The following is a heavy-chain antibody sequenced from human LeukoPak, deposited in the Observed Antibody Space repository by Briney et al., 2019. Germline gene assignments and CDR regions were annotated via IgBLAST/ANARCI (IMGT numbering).Heavy chain of an antibody. CDR3: ALSETGDGSGYDAFDI. V-gene: IGHV3-74*01. D-gene: IGHD3-22*01. J-gene: IGHJ3*02. Sequence: PGGSLRLSCVASGFTFSSHWMHWVRRAPGKGLVWVSRVSSDGSSTNYADSVKGRFTISRDNAKNTLYLQMTSLRAEDTAVYYCALSETGDGSGYDAFDIWGQGTMVTVSS. CDR2: VSSDGSST. CDR1: GFTFSSHW.